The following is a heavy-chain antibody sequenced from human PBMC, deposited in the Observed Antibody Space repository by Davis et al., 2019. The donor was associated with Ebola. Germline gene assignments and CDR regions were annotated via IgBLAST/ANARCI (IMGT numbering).Heavy chain of an antibody. J-gene: IGHJ5*02. CDR3: ASHSSFYRRITS. D-gene: IGHD3-16*01. CDR1: GASVASSLDH. CDR2: IHYTGVT. V-gene: IGHV4-39*01. Sequence: MPSETLSLTCTVSGASVASSLDHGGWIRQPPGRGLEFIGTIHYTGVTYYNASLKSRVTMSLDTSKNQFSLKLSSVTATDTAIYYCASHSSFYRRITSWGQGTLVTVSS.